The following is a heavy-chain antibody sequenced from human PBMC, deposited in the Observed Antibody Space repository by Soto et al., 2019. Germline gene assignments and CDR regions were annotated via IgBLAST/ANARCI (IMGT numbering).Heavy chain of an antibody. J-gene: IGHJ4*02. CDR2: ISSTTNYI. Sequence: GGSLRLSCAASGFTFTRYSMNWVRQAPGKGLEWVSSISSTTNYIYYGDSMKGRFTISRDNGKNSLYLEMHSLRAEDTAVYYCARESEDLTSNFDYWGQGTLVTVSA. CDR1: GFTFTRYS. V-gene: IGHV3-21*06. CDR3: ARESEDLTSNFDY.